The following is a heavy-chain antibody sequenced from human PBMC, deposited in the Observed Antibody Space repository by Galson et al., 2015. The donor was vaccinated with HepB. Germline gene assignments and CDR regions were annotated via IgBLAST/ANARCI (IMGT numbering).Heavy chain of an antibody. CDR3: ARGHGSSTSYYYYYGMDV. D-gene: IGHD2-2*01. CDR2: IFYSGST. CDR1: GGSISSSNYY. Sequence: SETLSLTCTVPGGSISSSNYYWGWIRQPPGKGLDWIGSIFYSGSTYYNPSLKSRVTISVDTSKNQFSLKLRSVTAADTAVYYCARGHGSSTSYYYYYGMDVWGQGTTVTVSS. V-gene: IGHV4-39*07. J-gene: IGHJ6*02.